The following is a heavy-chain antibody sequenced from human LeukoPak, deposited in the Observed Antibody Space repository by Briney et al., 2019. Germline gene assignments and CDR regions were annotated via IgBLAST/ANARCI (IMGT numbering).Heavy chain of an antibody. Sequence: ASVNVSCKASVYTFTGYYMHWVRQAPGQGLGWVGWINPNSGGTNYAQKFQGRVTMTRDTSISTAYMELSRLRSDDTAVYYCAREVAVAGTHYYYGMDVWGQGTTVTVSS. D-gene: IGHD6-19*01. CDR1: VYTFTGYY. CDR2: INPNSGGT. CDR3: AREVAVAGTHYYYGMDV. J-gene: IGHJ6*02. V-gene: IGHV1-2*02.